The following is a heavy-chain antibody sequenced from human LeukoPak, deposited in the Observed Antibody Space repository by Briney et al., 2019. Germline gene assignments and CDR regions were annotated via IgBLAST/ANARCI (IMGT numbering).Heavy chain of an antibody. Sequence: GGSLRLSCAASGFTFSSYGMHWVRQAPGKGLEWVANIKQDGSEKYYVDSMKGRFTISRDNAKNSLYLQMNSLRAEDTAVYYCARRFKGHYFDYWGQGTLVTVSS. CDR2: IKQDGSEK. V-gene: IGHV3-7*01. D-gene: IGHD5-24*01. CDR3: ARRFKGHYFDY. CDR1: GFTFSSYG. J-gene: IGHJ4*02.